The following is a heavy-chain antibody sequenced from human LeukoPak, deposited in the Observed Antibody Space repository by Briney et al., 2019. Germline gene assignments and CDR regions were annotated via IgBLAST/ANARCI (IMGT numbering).Heavy chain of an antibody. J-gene: IGHJ4*02. CDR2: IIPIFGTA. Sequence: SVKVSCKAPGGTFSSYAISWVRQAPGQGLEWMGGIIPIFGTANYAQKFQGRVTITADESTSTAYMELSSLRSEDTAVYYCARGWGSGSYYFDYWGQGTLVTVSS. CDR3: ARGWGSGSYYFDY. CDR1: GGTFSSYA. V-gene: IGHV1-69*13. D-gene: IGHD3-10*01.